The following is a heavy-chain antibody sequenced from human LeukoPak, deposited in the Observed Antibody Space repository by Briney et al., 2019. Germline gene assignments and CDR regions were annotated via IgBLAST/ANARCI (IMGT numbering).Heavy chain of an antibody. CDR2: IRYDGTNK. D-gene: IGHD3-22*01. CDR3: AKSSGGGYYSGAFDI. V-gene: IGHV3-30*02. CDR1: GFTFSSYG. Sequence: GGSLRLSCAASGFTFSSYGIHWVRQAPGKGLEWVAFIRYDGTNKYYADSVKGRFTISRDNSKNTLYLQMNSLRAEDTAVYYCAKSSGGGYYSGAFDIWGQGTMVTVSS. J-gene: IGHJ3*02.